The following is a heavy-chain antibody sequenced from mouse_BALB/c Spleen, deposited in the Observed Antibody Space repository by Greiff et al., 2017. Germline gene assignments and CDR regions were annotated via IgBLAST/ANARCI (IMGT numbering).Heavy chain of an antibody. CDR2: ISYSGST. V-gene: IGHV3-2*02. Sequence: VQLQQSGPGLVKPSQSLSLTCTVTGYSITSDYAWNWIRQFPGNKLEWMGYISYSGSTSYNPSLKSRISITRDTSKNQFFLQLNSVTTEDTATYYCARNEGFAYWGQGTLVTVSA. CDR1: GYSITSDYA. CDR3: ARNEGFAY. J-gene: IGHJ3*01.